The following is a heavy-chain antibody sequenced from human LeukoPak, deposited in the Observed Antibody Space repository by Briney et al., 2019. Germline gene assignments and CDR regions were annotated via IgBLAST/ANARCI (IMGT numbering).Heavy chain of an antibody. V-gene: IGHV3-66*01. CDR2: IYSGGST. Sequence: GGSLRLSCAASGFTVSSNYMSWVRQAPGKGLEWVSVIYSGGSTYYADSVKGRFTISRDNSKNTLYLQMNSLRAEDTAVYYCARIRQQLVHSNFDYWGQRTLVTVSS. CDR3: ARIRQQLVHSNFDY. CDR1: GFTVSSNY. D-gene: IGHD6-13*01. J-gene: IGHJ4*02.